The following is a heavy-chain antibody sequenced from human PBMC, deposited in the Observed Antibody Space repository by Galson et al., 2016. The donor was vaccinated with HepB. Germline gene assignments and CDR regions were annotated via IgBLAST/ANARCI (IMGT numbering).Heavy chain of an antibody. CDR1: GYSFTSSA. J-gene: IGHJ6*02. V-gene: IGHV1-3*01. CDR3: ASGGYCSSTSCYDPPGYYYGMDV. Sequence: KVSCKASGYSFTSSAMQWVRQAPGQRLEWMGWISAGNGNTKYSQKFQGRVTITRDTSASTAYMELSSLRSEDTAVYYCASGGYCSSTSCYDPPGYYYGMDVWGQGTTVTVSS. D-gene: IGHD2-2*01. CDR2: ISAGNGNT.